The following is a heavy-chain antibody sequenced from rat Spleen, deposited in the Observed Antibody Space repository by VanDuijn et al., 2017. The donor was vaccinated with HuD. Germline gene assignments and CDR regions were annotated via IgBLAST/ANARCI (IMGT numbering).Heavy chain of an antibody. CDR1: GFTFSDYG. CDR2: ISTGGGNT. J-gene: IGHJ1*01. Sequence: EVHLVESGGGLVQPGRSLKVSCVASGFTFSDYGMHWIRQAPGKGLEWVASISTGGGNTYYRDSVKGRFTISRDNAKSTLYLQMNSLRSEDTATYYCTAYSSYWYFDFWGPGTMVTVSS. D-gene: IGHD1-2*01. CDR3: TAYSSYWYFDF. V-gene: IGHV5S13*01.